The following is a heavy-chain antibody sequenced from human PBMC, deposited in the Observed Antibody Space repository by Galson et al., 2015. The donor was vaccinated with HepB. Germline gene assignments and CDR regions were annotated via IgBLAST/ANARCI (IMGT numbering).Heavy chain of an antibody. CDR2: ISSSSSYI. J-gene: IGHJ3*02. Sequence: SLRLSCAASGFTFSSYSMNWVRQAPGKGLEWVSSISSSSSYIYYADSVKGRFTISRDNAKNSLYLQMNSLRAEDTAVYYCARVLEWLFLPGAFDIWGQGTMVTVSS. CDR3: ARVLEWLFLPGAFDI. CDR1: GFTFSSYS. V-gene: IGHV3-21*01. D-gene: IGHD3-3*01.